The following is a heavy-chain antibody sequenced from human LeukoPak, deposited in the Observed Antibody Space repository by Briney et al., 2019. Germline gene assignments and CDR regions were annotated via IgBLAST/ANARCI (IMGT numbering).Heavy chain of an antibody. CDR2: INHSGST. V-gene: IGHV4-34*01. Sequence: PSETLSLTCAVYGGSFSGYYWSWIRQPPGKGLEWIREINHSGSTNYNPSLKSRVTISVDTSKNQFSLKLSSVTAADTAVYYCARDSNWELPFDYWGQGTLVTVSS. CDR1: GGSFSGYY. J-gene: IGHJ4*02. CDR3: ARDSNWELPFDY. D-gene: IGHD1-26*01.